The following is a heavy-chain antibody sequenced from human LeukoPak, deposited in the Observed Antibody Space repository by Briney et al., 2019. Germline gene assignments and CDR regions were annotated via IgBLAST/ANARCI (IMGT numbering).Heavy chain of an antibody. J-gene: IGHJ4*02. CDR1: GFTFSSYA. D-gene: IGHD3-22*01. V-gene: IGHV3-23*01. CDR2: ISGSGGGT. Sequence: PAGGSLRLSCAASGFTFSSYAMSWVRQAPGKGLDWVSAISGSGGGTYYADSVKGRFTISRDNSKNTLYLQMNSLRAEDTAVYYCAKVLNLSDYYDSSGYYYAALDYWGQGTLVTVSS. CDR3: AKVLNLSDYYDSSGYYYAALDY.